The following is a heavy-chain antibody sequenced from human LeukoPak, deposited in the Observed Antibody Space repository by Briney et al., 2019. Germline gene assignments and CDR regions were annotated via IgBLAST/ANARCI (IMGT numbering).Heavy chain of an antibody. CDR3: ARERRTAMSYNWFDP. D-gene: IGHD5-18*01. V-gene: IGHV4-4*07. CDR1: GGPISSYY. J-gene: IGHJ5*02. Sequence: SQTLSLTCTVSGGPISSYYWSWIRQPAGKGLEWIGRIYTSGSTNYNPSLKSRVTISVDKSKNQFSLKLSSVTAADTAVYYCARERRTAMSYNWFDPWGQGTLVTVSS. CDR2: IYTSGST.